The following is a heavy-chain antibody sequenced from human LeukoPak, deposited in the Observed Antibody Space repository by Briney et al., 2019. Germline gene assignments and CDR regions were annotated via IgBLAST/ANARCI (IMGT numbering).Heavy chain of an antibody. V-gene: IGHV3-74*01. D-gene: IGHD1-1*01. Sequence: PGGSLRLSCAASGSTFNSYWMRWVRQAPGKGLVWVSCINSDGSSTSYADSVKGRFTISRDNAKNTLYLQMNSLRAEDTAVYYCANWGTGKGYWGQGTLVTVSS. CDR3: ANWGTGKGY. J-gene: IGHJ4*02. CDR2: INSDGSST. CDR1: GSTFNSYW.